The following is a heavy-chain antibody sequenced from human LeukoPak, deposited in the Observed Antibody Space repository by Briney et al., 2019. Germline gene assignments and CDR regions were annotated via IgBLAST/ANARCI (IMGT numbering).Heavy chain of an antibody. CDR1: GGSISTYY. Sequence: SETLSLTCTVSGGSISTYYWSWIRQPPGKGLEWIGYIHYSVSTNYNPSLKSRVTISVDTSKNQFSLKLSSVTAADTAVYYCARGYFDNSGYSAPFHYWGQGTLVTVSS. D-gene: IGHD3-22*01. V-gene: IGHV4-59*01. J-gene: IGHJ4*02. CDR3: ARGYFDNSGYSAPFHY. CDR2: IHYSVST.